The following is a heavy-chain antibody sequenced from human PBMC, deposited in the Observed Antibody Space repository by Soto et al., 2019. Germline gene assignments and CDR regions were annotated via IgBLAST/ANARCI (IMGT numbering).Heavy chain of an antibody. CDR3: ARDGDSYGDYVRGGSPGVDY. V-gene: IGHV3-74*01. Sequence: GGSLRLSCAASGFTFSSYWMHWVRQAPGKGLVWVSRINSDGSSTSYADSVKGRFTISRDNAKNTLYLQMNSLRAEDTAVYYCARDGDSYGDYVRGGSPGVDYWGQGTLVTVSS. CDR2: INSDGSST. J-gene: IGHJ4*02. CDR1: GFTFSSYW. D-gene: IGHD4-17*01.